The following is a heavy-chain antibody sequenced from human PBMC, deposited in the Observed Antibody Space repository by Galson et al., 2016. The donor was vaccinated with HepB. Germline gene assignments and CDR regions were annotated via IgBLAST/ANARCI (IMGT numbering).Heavy chain of an antibody. CDR1: GSTFTIYW. J-gene: IGHJ3*02. CDR3: ARRTYGAPFDI. Sequence: QSGAEVTKPGESLKISCKGSGSTFTIYWIAWVRQMPGKGLEWMGIIYPGDSQTIYSPSLQGQVTISVDKSISTAYLQWSSLKASDTAMYYCARRTYGAPFDIWGQGTMVTVSS. V-gene: IGHV5-51*01. CDR2: IYPGDSQT. D-gene: IGHD4/OR15-4a*01.